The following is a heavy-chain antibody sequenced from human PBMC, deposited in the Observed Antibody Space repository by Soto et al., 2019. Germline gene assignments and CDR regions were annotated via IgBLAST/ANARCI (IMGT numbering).Heavy chain of an antibody. J-gene: IGHJ6*02. CDR2: TRSNGEYT. CDR1: GFTFSNYA. CDR3: AKESMSLAVSVSRVYGMDV. Sequence: DVQVVESGGSLVQRGGSLRLSCAGSGFTFSNYAMTWVRQAPGKGLEWVSTTRSNGEYTYYADSVKGRFTVSRDNSQNALFLEMSSLRAEDTAVYYCAKESMSLAVSVSRVYGMDVWGQGTTVTVSS. V-gene: IGHV3-23*04. D-gene: IGHD6-6*01.